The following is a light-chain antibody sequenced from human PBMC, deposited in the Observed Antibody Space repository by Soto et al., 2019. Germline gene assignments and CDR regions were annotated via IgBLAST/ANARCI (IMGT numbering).Light chain of an antibody. CDR2: DAS. V-gene: IGKV3-11*01. Sequence: EIVLTQSPATLSLSPGERATLSCRASQSVSNYLAWYQQKPGQAPRLLIYDASNRATGIPARFSGSGSGTDFTLTISSLEPEGFAVYYCQHRSNWPPITFGQGTRLEIK. J-gene: IGKJ5*01. CDR1: QSVSNY. CDR3: QHRSNWPPIT.